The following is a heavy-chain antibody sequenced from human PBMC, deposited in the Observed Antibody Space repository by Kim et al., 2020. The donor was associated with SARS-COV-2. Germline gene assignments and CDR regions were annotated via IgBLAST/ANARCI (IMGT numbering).Heavy chain of an antibody. CDR3: ARVPYYYGSGSGEFDY. CDR2: ISYDGSNK. D-gene: IGHD3-10*01. CDR1: GFTFSSYG. V-gene: IGHV3-33*05. Sequence: GGSLRLSCAASGFTFSSYGMHWVRPAPGKWLEWVAVISYDGSNKYYADSVKGRFTISRDNSKNTLYLQMNSLRAEDTAVYYCARVPYYYGSGSGEFDYWG. J-gene: IGHJ4*01.